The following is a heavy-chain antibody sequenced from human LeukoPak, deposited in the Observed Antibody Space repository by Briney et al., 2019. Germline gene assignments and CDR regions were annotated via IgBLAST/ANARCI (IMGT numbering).Heavy chain of an antibody. CDR2: TYTSGST. CDR1: GGSISSYY. V-gene: IGHV4-4*07. CDR3: ARVYPTYSSGWFFDY. J-gene: IGHJ4*02. D-gene: IGHD6-19*01. Sequence: SETLSLTCTVSGGSISSYYWSWIRQPAGKGLEWIGRTYTSGSTNYNPSLKSRVTISVDKSKNQFSLKLSSVTAADTAVYYCARVYPTYSSGWFFDYWGQGTLVTVSS.